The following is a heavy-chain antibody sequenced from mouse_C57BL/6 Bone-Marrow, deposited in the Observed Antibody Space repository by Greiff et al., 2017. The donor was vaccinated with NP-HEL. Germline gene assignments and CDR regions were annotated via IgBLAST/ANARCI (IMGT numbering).Heavy chain of an antibody. V-gene: IGHV6-3*01. CDR2: IRLKSDNYAT. Sequence: EVQGVESGGGLVQPGGSMKLSCVASGFTFSNYWMNWVRQSPEKGLEWVAQIRLKSDNYATHYAESVKGRFTISRDDSKSSVYLQMNNLRAEDTGIYYCTGFYYYGTPYAMDYWGQGTSVTVSS. CDR3: TGFYYYGTPYAMDY. D-gene: IGHD1-1*01. CDR1: GFTFSNYW. J-gene: IGHJ4*01.